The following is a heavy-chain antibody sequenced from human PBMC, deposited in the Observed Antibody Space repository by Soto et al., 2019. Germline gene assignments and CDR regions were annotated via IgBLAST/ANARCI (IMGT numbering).Heavy chain of an antibody. CDR1: GFTFRSHW. CDR3: ATVFDL. J-gene: IGHJ5*02. CDR2: IETDGGGT. V-gene: IGHV3-74*01. Sequence: EVQLVESGGGLVQPGGSLRVSCAASGFTFRSHWILWVRQAPGKGLEWVSRIETDGGGTSYADSVKGRFTISTDNAKNTVYLQMNGLRAEDTAVYYCATVFDLWGQGTLVTVSS.